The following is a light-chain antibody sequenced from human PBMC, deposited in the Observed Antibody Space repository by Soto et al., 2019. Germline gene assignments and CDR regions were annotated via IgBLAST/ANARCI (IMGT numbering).Light chain of an antibody. CDR3: QQSYIPPFT. Sequence: DIEMTQSPSSLSASEGDRVTITCRASQSINSYLNWYQQKPGKTPKLLIYDASALQSGVPSRFSGSGSETDFSLTITNLQPDDFVTYYCQQSYIPPFTFGPGTTVDVK. J-gene: IGKJ3*01. CDR2: DAS. V-gene: IGKV1-39*01. CDR1: QSINSY.